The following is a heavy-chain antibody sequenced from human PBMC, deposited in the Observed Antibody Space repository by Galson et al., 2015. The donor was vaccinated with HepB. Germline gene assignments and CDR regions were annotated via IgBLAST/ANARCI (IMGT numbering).Heavy chain of an antibody. CDR2: IYPGDSDT. CDR1: GYSFTSYW. Sequence: QSGAEVKKPGESLKISCKGSGYSFTSYWIGWVRQMPGKGLEWMGIIYPGDSDTRYSPSFQGQVTISADKSISTAYLQWSSLKASDTAMYYCARLGDVLLWFGESYYFDYWGQGTLVTVSS. D-gene: IGHD3-10*01. V-gene: IGHV5-51*01. J-gene: IGHJ4*02. CDR3: ARLGDVLLWFGESYYFDY.